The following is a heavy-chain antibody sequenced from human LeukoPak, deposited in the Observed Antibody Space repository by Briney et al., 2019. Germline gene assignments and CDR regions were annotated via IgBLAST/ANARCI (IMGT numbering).Heavy chain of an antibody. CDR1: GFTFSSYG. CDR3: AKEYCSSTSCLSYYYYYYGMDV. Sequence: GGSLRLSCAASGFTFSSYGMHWVRQAPGKGLEWVAVISYDGSNKYYADSVKGRFTISRDNSKNTLYLQMNSLRDEDTAVYYCAKEYCSSTSCLSYYYYYYGMDVWGQGTTVTVSS. J-gene: IGHJ6*02. V-gene: IGHV3-30*18. D-gene: IGHD2-2*01. CDR2: ISYDGSNK.